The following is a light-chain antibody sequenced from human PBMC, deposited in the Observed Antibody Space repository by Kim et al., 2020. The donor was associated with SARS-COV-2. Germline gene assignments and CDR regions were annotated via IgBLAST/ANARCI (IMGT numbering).Light chain of an antibody. J-gene: IGKJ1*01. V-gene: IGKV3-20*01. CDR1: QSVSSSG. Sequence: EIVLTQSPGTLSLSPGEKATLSCRVSQSVSSSGLAWYQQKPGQAPRLLIYGASNWATGIPDRFSGSGSGTDFTLTISGVEPEDSAVYYCQQYGTSPQTFGQGTKVDIK. CDR2: GAS. CDR3: QQYGTSPQT.